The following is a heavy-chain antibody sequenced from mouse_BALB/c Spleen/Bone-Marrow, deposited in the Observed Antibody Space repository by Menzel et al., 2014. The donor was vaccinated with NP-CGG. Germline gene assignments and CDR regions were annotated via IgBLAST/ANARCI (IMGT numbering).Heavy chain of an antibody. CDR1: GYTFSSYW. CDR2: ILPGSGST. J-gene: IGHJ3*01. Sequence: RKEKGAKKMKPGASVKISCKATGYTFSSYWIEWVKQRPGHGLEWIGEILPGSGSTNYNEKFKGKATFTADTSSNTAYMQLSSLTSEDSAVYYCAREDGNHVGFAYWGQGTLVTVSA. V-gene: IGHV1-9*01. D-gene: IGHD2-1*01. CDR3: AREDGNHVGFAY.